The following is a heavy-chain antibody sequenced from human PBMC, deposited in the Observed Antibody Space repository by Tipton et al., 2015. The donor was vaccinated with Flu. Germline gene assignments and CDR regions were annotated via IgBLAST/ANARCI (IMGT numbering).Heavy chain of an antibody. Sequence: GLVKPSETLSLTCTVSGGSISTTIYYWGWVRQPPGKGLEWIGSIYYSGTTYYNPSLKSRVTISIDASKNQFSLDMTSLTAADTAVYYCARDLCNDRRAYYYYGLDVWGQGTTVTVPS. CDR3: ARDLCNDRRAYYYYGLDV. D-gene: IGHD1-1*01. CDR1: GGSISTTIYY. CDR2: IYYSGTT. V-gene: IGHV4-39*07. J-gene: IGHJ6*02.